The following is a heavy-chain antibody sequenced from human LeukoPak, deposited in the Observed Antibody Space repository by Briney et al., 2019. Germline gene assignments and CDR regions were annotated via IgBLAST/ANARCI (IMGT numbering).Heavy chain of an antibody. CDR1: GYTFSSYY. V-gene: IGHV1-46*01. CDR3: AREGEGSHCSSTSCYGFNWFDP. CDR2: INPSGGST. J-gene: IGHJ5*02. D-gene: IGHD2-2*01. Sequence: ASVKVSCKASGYTFSSYYMHWVRQAPGQGLEWMGLINPSGGSTSYAQKFQGRVTMTRDTSTSTVYMELSSLRSEDTAVYYCAREGEGSHCSSTSCYGFNWFDPWGQGTLVTVSS.